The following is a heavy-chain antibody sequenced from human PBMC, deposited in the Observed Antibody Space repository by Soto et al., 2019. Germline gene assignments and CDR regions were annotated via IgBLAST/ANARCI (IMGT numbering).Heavy chain of an antibody. D-gene: IGHD3-22*01. Sequence: ASVKVSCKASGYTFTSYGISWVRQAPGQGLEWMGWISAYNGNTNYAQKLQGRVTITADESTSTAYMELSSLRSEDTAVYYCARDFGSYYYDSSGYYYWGQGTLVTVSS. CDR3: ARDFGSYYYDSSGYYY. J-gene: IGHJ4*02. CDR2: ISAYNGNT. CDR1: GYTFTSYG. V-gene: IGHV1-18*01.